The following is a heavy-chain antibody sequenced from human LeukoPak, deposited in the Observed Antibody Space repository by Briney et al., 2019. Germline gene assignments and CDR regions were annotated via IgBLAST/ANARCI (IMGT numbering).Heavy chain of an antibody. D-gene: IGHD3-10*01. Sequence: GGSLRLSCAASGFTFSDYYMNWVRQAPGKGLEWVSIIFGNGDTTYYADSVKGRFTVSRDNSKDTLYLQMNDLRPDDTAIYYCAKRNTMVRGGPCFDYWGQGLLVTVSS. J-gene: IGHJ4*02. CDR1: GFTFSDYY. V-gene: IGHV3-23*01. CDR2: IFGNGDTT. CDR3: AKRNTMVRGGPCFDY.